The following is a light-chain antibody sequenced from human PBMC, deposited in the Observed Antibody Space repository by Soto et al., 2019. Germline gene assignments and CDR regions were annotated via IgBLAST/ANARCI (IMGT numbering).Light chain of an antibody. V-gene: IGKV1-5*03. CDR3: QQSNNYPWT. J-gene: IGKJ1*01. CDR2: KET. Sequence: DIQMTQTPSTLSASVGDRVTITCRASQSISSWLAWYQQKPGKAPKLLIYKETSLASGVPSRFSGSGSGTEFTLTSSRLQPDDFANYYCQQSNNYPWTFGQGTRVEI. CDR1: QSISSW.